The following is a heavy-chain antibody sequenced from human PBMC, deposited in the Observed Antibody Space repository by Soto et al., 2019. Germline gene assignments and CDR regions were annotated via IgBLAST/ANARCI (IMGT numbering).Heavy chain of an antibody. CDR1: GYSFTSYW. CDR2: IYPGDSDT. Sequence: EVQLVQSGAEVKKPGESLKISCKGSGYSFTSYWIGWVRQMPGKGLECMGIIYPGDSDTRYSPSFQGQVTISADKSISTAYLHRSSLKASDTAMYYCARPLSPGGGYDAVDIWGQGTMVTVSS. V-gene: IGHV5-51*03. J-gene: IGHJ3*02. D-gene: IGHD2-15*01. CDR3: ARPLSPGGGYDAVDI.